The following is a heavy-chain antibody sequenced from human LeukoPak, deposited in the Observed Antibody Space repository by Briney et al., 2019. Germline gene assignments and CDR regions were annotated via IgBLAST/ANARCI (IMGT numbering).Heavy chain of an antibody. D-gene: IGHD3-10*01. V-gene: IGHV3-48*01. CDR3: TKRIDGAGSYYIDF. J-gene: IGHJ4*02. CDR1: GFTFSSYS. CDR2: ISNNDI. Sequence: GGSLRLSCAASGFTFSSYSMNWVRQAPGKGLEWVSYISNNDIYYADSVKGRFTISRDNSRNTLYLQMNSLRAEDTAVYYCTKRIDGAGSYYIDFWGQGTVVTVSS.